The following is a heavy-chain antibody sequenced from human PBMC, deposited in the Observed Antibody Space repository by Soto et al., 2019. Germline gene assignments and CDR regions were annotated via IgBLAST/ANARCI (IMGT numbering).Heavy chain of an antibody. D-gene: IGHD3-16*01. CDR3: TKGGGSYGGNFDN. V-gene: IGHV3-9*01. Sequence: LRLSCKASGFDFDSYPMNWVRQVPGKSPEWVSCITWNSGIIAYADSVKGRFTISRDNANNSLYLEMNSLRPEDTALYYCTKGGGSYGGNFDNWGQGTQVTVS. CDR2: ITWNSGII. CDR1: GFDFDSYP. J-gene: IGHJ4*02.